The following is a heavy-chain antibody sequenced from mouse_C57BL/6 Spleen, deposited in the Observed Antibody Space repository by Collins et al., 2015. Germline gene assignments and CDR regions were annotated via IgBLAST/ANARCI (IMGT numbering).Heavy chain of an antibody. CDR2: IDPETGTT. D-gene: IGHD4-1*01. CDR1: GYTFTDYE. J-gene: IGHJ4*01. Sequence: QVQLQQSGAELVRPGASVTLSCKASGYTFTDYEMHWVKQTPVHGLEWIGAIDPETGTTAYNQKFKGKAILTADKSSGTAYMELRSLTSEDSAVYYCTRLGRGYYYAMDYWGQGTSVTVSS. CDR3: TRLGRGYYYAMDY. V-gene: IGHV1-15*01.